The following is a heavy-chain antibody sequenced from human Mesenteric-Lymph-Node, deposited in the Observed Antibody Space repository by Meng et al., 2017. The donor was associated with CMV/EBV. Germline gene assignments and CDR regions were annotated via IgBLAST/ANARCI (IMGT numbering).Heavy chain of an antibody. CDR2: INSDGSVT. CDR3: ARDRSIGNRMDV. Sequence: GGSLRLSCAASGFTFSSYWMHWVRQAPGKGLVWVSRINSDGSVTSYADSVKGRFTISRDNAKNSLYLQMNSLRAEDTAVYYCARDRSIGNRMDVWGQGTTVTVSS. CDR1: GFTFSSYW. D-gene: IGHD3-3*02. V-gene: IGHV3-74*01. J-gene: IGHJ6*02.